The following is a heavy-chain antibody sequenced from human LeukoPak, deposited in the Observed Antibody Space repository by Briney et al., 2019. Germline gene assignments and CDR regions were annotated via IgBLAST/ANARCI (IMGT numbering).Heavy chain of an antibody. CDR1: GYTFTGYY. CDR3: ARDYFTFTSKSYNFFDP. CDR2: IEPNSGDT. Sequence: ASVKVPCKASGYTFTGYYMHWVRQAPGQGLEWMGWIEPNSGDTNYPEKFQGRITMTRDTSISTAYMELSRLTSDDTAVYFCARDYFTFTSKSYNFFDPWGQGTLVTVSS. V-gene: IGHV1-2*02. D-gene: IGHD1-20*01. J-gene: IGHJ5*02.